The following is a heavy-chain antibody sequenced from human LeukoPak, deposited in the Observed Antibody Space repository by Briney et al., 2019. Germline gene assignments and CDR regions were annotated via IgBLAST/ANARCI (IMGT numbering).Heavy chain of an antibody. V-gene: IGHV3-23*01. CDR2: ISGSGGST. CDR1: GFTFSSYA. J-gene: IGHJ4*02. Sequence: GGSLRLSCAASGFTFSSYAMSWVRQAPGKGLEWVSAISGSGGSTYYADSVKGRFTISRDNSKNTLYLQMNSLRAEHTAVYYCAKDRILEGGITMIVVVITTGGGAYYFDYWGQGTLVTVSS. CDR3: AKDRILEGGITMIVVVITTGGGAYYFDY. D-gene: IGHD3-22*01.